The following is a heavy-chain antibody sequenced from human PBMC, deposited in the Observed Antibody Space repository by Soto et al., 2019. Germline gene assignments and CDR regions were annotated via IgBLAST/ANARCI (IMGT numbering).Heavy chain of an antibody. Sequence: SPTLSLTGAISGDSVSSNSAAWNWIKQSPSRGLEWLGRTYYRSKWYNDYAVSVKSRITINPDTSKNQFSLQLNSVTPEDTAVYYCARDWAEGSSWSLNWFDPWGQGTLVTVSS. CDR3: ARDWAEGSSWSLNWFDP. CDR2: TYYRSKWYN. J-gene: IGHJ5*02. CDR1: GDSVSSNSAA. D-gene: IGHD6-13*01. V-gene: IGHV6-1*01.